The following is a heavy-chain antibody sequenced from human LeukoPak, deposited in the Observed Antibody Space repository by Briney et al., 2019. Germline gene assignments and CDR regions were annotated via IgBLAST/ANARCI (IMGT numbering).Heavy chain of an antibody. CDR3: ARQNRANWNYFDY. CDR2: IYYTGGA. J-gene: IGHJ4*02. Sequence: SETLSLTCTVSGGSIISTTYYWGWLRQPPGKGLEWIGTIYYTGGAYYNPSLKSRVTISVDTSKNQFSLKLSSVTAADTAVYYCARQNRANWNYFDYWGQGTLVTVSS. CDR1: GGSIISTTYY. D-gene: IGHD1-20*01. V-gene: IGHV4-39*01.